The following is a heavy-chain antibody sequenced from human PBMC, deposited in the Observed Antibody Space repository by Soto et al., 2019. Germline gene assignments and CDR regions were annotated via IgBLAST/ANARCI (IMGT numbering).Heavy chain of an antibody. CDR3: ARDIWIGEPPGGAGMH. CDR2: INAGNGNT. J-gene: IGHJ4*02. V-gene: IGHV1-3*01. Sequence: QVQLVQSGAEVKKPGASVKVSCKASGYTFTSYAMHWVRQAPGQRLEWMGWINAGNGNTKYSQKFQGRVTITRDTSASTAYMELSSLRSEDTAVYYSARDIWIGEPPGGAGMHCGQGTLVTVSS. CDR1: GYTFTSYA. D-gene: IGHD3-10*01.